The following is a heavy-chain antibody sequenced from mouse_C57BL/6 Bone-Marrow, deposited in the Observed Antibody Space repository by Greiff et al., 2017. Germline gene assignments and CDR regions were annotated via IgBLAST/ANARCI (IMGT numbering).Heavy chain of an antibody. Sequence: VKVVESGAELAKPGASVKLSCKASGYTFTSYWMHWVKQRPGQGLEWIGYINPSSGYTKYNQKFKDKATLTADKSSSTAYMQLSSLTYEDSAVYYCARAGLGDYDVGASYYFDYWGQGTTLTVSS. CDR2: INPSSGYT. CDR1: GYTFTSYW. D-gene: IGHD2-4*01. CDR3: ARAGLGDYDVGASYYFDY. V-gene: IGHV1-7*01. J-gene: IGHJ2*01.